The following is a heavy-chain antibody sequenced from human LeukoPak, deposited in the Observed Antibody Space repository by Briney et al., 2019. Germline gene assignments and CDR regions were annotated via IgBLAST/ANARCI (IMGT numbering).Heavy chain of an antibody. CDR3: ASSVMTYYYDSSGYYNAFDI. CDR2: ISAYNGNT. D-gene: IGHD3-22*01. Sequence: GASVKVSCKASGYTFTSYGISWVRQAPGQGLEWMGWISAYNGNTNYAQKLQGRVTMTTDTSTSTAYMELRSLRSDDTAVYYCASSVMTYYYDSSGYYNAFDIWGQGTMVTVSS. V-gene: IGHV1-18*01. CDR1: GYTFTSYG. J-gene: IGHJ3*02.